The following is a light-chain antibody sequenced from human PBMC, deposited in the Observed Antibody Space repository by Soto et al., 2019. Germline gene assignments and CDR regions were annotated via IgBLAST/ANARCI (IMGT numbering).Light chain of an antibody. CDR3: QQYDSSPKT. CDR1: QSVSSSY. Sequence: EIMWNHSPGTLCVTQEERATLSSRANQSVSSSYLAWYQQKPGQAPRLLIYGASSRATGIPDRFSGRGSGTDFSLTISRLEPEDFAVYYCQQYDSSPKTFGQGTKVDIK. J-gene: IGKJ1*01. V-gene: IGKV3-20*01. CDR2: GAS.